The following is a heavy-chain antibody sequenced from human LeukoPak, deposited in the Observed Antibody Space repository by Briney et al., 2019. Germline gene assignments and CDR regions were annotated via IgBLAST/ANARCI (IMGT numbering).Heavy chain of an antibody. CDR3: TTLYRLDP. Sequence: LGGSLRLSCAASGFNFPNAYMSWVRQAPGKGLEWVGRIISNSAGGTTDYAAPVKGRFTISRDDSKNTLYLQMNSLKTEDTAVYYCTTLYRLDPWGQGTLVTVSS. J-gene: IGHJ5*02. CDR2: IISNSAGGTT. CDR1: GFNFPNAY. D-gene: IGHD2-8*01. V-gene: IGHV3-15*01.